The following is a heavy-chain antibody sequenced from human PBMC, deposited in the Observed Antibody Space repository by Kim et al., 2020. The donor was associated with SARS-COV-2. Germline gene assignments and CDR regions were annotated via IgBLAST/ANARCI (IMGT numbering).Heavy chain of an antibody. V-gene: IGHV4-59*13. CDR1: GGSISSYY. Sequence: SETLSLTCTVSGGSISSYYWSWIRQPPGKGLEWIGYIYYSGSTNYNPSLKSRVTISVDTSKNQFSLKLSSVTAADTAVYYCAATDSSSWMNYWGQGTLVTVSS. J-gene: IGHJ4*02. CDR3: AATDSSSWMNY. CDR2: IYYSGST. D-gene: IGHD6-13*01.